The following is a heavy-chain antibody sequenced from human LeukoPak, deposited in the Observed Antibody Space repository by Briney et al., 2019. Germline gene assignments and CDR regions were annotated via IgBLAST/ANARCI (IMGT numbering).Heavy chain of an antibody. CDR2: INHNGST. V-gene: IGHV4-34*01. Sequence: PGGSLRLSCAASGFTVSSNYMSWIRQPPGKGLEWIGEINHNGSTNYNPSLKSRVTISIDTSKNQFSLKLSSVTAADTAVYYCARMPRSWNYRYAFDIWGQGTMVTVSS. D-gene: IGHD1-7*01. J-gene: IGHJ3*02. CDR3: ARMPRSWNYRYAFDI. CDR1: GFTVSSNY.